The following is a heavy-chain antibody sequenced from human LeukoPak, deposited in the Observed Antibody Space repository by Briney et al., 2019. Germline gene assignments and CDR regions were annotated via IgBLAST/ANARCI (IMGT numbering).Heavy chain of an antibody. J-gene: IGHJ4*02. Sequence: SETLSLTCIVSGGSISPYYWSWIRQPPGKGLEWLGYIYYSGNTDYNPSLKSRVAISVDTSKNRFSLKLSSVTAADTAVYYCARSTGSTMFIDYWGQGTLVTVSS. V-gene: IGHV4-59*01. CDR1: GGSISPYY. CDR3: ARSTGSTMFIDY. CDR2: IYYSGNT. D-gene: IGHD3-10*02.